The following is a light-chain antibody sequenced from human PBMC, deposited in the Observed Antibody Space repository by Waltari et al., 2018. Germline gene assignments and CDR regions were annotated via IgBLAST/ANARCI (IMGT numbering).Light chain of an antibody. V-gene: IGLV2-8*01. CDR3: TSYAGSINPYV. CDR1: SSDIGGYNF. CDR2: EVN. J-gene: IGLJ1*01. Sequence: QSALTQPPSASGSPGQSVTISCTGSSSDIGGYNFFSWYQQHPGKAPKLLIYEVNKRPSGVPDRFSGSKSGNTASLTVSGVQAEDEADYYCTSYAGSINPYVFGTGTEVTVL.